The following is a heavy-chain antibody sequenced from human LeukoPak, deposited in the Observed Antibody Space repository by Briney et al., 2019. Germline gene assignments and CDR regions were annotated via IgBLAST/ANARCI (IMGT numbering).Heavy chain of an antibody. Sequence: SETLSLTCTVSGGSISSYYWSWIRQPPGKGLEWIGYIYYSGSTNYNPSLKSRVTISVDTSKNQFSLKLSSVTAADTAVYYCARTPSYYDILTGYRNPGAFDIWDQGTMVTVSS. D-gene: IGHD3-9*01. V-gene: IGHV4-59*08. CDR2: IYYSGST. CDR3: ARTPSYYDILTGYRNPGAFDI. J-gene: IGHJ3*02. CDR1: GGSISSYY.